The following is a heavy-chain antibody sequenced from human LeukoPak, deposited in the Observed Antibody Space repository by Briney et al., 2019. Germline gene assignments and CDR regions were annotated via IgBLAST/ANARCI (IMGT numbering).Heavy chain of an antibody. Sequence: GGSLRLSCAASGFTFSSYEMNWVRQAPGKGLEWVSYISSSGSTIYYADSVKGRFTISRDNAKNSLYLQMNSLRAEDTAVYYCARVGVFSSGWSLAYYYYMDVWGKGTTVTISS. CDR3: ARVGVFSSGWSLAYYYYMDV. J-gene: IGHJ6*03. V-gene: IGHV3-48*03. D-gene: IGHD6-19*01. CDR2: ISSSGSTI. CDR1: GFTFSSYE.